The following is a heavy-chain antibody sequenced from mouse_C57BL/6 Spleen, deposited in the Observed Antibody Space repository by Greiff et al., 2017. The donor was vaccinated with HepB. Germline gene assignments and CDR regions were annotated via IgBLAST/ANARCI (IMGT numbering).Heavy chain of an antibody. Sequence: VQLQQPGTELVKPGASVKLSCKASGYTFTSYWMHWVKQRPGQGLEWIGNINPSNGGTNYNEKFKSKATLTVDKSSSTAYMQLSSLTSEDSAVYYCARSHYGSSYPAWFAYWGQGTLVTVSA. V-gene: IGHV1-53*01. J-gene: IGHJ3*01. CDR2: INPSNGGT. CDR3: ARSHYGSSYPAWFAY. D-gene: IGHD1-1*01. CDR1: GYTFTSYW.